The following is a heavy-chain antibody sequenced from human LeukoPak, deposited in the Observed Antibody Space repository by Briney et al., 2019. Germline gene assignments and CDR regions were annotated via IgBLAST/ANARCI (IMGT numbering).Heavy chain of an antibody. J-gene: IGHJ5*02. D-gene: IGHD3-10*01. CDR3: TRGSSRISMVRGVIYDNWFDP. Sequence: GASVKVSCKASGYTFTSYDINWVRQATGQGLEWMGWMNPNSGNTGYAQKFQGRVTMTRNTSISTAYMELSSLRSEDTAVYYCTRGSSRISMVRGVIYDNWFDPWGQGTLVTVSS. V-gene: IGHV1-8*01. CDR1: GYTFTSYD. CDR2: MNPNSGNT.